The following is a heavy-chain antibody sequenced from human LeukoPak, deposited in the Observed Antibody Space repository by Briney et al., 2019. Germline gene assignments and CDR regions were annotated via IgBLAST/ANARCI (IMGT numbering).Heavy chain of an antibody. Sequence: SETLSLTCTVSGGSISRYFWSWIRQPPGKGLEWIGYIHNSGSTNYNPSLKSRVTISADTSKNQVSLKLSSVTAADTAVYYCARGCRTTSCYAADYWGQGTLVTVSS. J-gene: IGHJ4*02. CDR2: IHNSGST. CDR3: ARGCRTTSCYAADY. D-gene: IGHD2-2*01. CDR1: GGSISRYF. V-gene: IGHV4-59*01.